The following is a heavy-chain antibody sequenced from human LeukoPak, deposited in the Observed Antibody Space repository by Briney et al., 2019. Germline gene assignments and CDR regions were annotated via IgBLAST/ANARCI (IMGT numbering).Heavy chain of an antibody. V-gene: IGHV4-59*01. J-gene: IGHJ4*02. CDR2: IYYSGST. D-gene: IGHD3-22*01. CDR1: GGSISSYY. CDR3: ARVDLRYYELDY. Sequence: PSETLSLTCTVSGGSISSYYWSRIRQPPGKGLEWIGYIYYSGSTNYNPSLKSRVTISVDTSKNQFSLKLSSVTAADTAVYYCARVDLRYYELDYWGQGTLVTVSS.